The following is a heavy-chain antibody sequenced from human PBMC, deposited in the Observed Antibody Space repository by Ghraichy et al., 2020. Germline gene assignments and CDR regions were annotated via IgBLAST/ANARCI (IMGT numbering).Heavy chain of an antibody. CDR1: GGSISSYY. J-gene: IGHJ5*02. Sequence: SQTLSLTCTVSGGSISSYYWSWIRQPPGKGLEWIGYIYYSGSTNYNPSLKSRVTISVDTSKNQFSLKLSSVTAADTAVYYCARDRSETQWLGDNWFDPWGQGTLVTVSS. V-gene: IGHV4-59*01. D-gene: IGHD6-19*01. CDR2: IYYSGST. CDR3: ARDRSETQWLGDNWFDP.